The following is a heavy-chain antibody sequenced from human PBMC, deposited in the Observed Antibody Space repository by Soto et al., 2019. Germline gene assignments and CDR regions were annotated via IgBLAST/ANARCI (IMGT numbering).Heavy chain of an antibody. Sequence: QLQLQESGSGLVKPSQTLSLTCAVSGGSISSGGYSWSWIRQPPGKGLEWIGYIYHSGSTYYNPYRTSRVTISVDTSKHQFSLKLSSVTAADTAVYYCARGPYDRSRYNCCGPWGQGTLVAVSS. D-gene: IGHD3-22*01. CDR1: GGSISSGGYS. CDR2: IYHSGST. V-gene: IGHV4-30-2*01. J-gene: IGHJ5*02. CDR3: ARGPYDRSRYNCCGP.